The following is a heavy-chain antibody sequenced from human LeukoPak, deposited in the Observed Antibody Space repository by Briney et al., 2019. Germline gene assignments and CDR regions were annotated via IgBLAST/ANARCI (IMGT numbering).Heavy chain of an antibody. D-gene: IGHD6-13*01. V-gene: IGHV4-4*07. J-gene: IGHJ5*02. CDR2: IYSSGTT. Sequence: SETLSLTCTVSGGSVSSYYWSWIREPAGKGLEWIGRIYSSGTTNYNPSLKSRVTMSVDTSKNHFSLKLSSVTAADTAVYYCARGITAAGNVNWFDPWGQGTLVTVSS. CDR3: ARGITAAGNVNWFDP. CDR1: GGSVSSYY.